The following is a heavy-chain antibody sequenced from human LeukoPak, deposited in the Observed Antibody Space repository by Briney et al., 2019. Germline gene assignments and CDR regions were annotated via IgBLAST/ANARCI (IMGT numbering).Heavy chain of an antibody. J-gene: IGHJ4*02. D-gene: IGHD4-23*01. CDR2: INHSGST. CDR3: ARVGYGGNSKYYFDY. V-gene: IGHV4-34*01. Sequence: SETLSLTCAVYGGSFSGYYWSWIRQPPGKGLEWIGEINHSGSTNYNPSLKSRVTISVDTSKNQFSLKLSSVTAADTAVYYCARVGYGGNSKYYFDYWGQGTLVTVSS. CDR1: GGSFSGYY.